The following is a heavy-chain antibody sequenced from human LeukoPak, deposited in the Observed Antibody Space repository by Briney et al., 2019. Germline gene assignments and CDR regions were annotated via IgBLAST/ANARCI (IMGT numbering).Heavy chain of an antibody. CDR2: ISSRDDVI. CDR1: GFTFSSYA. D-gene: IGHD3-22*01. V-gene: IGHV3-48*04. J-gene: IGHJ4*02. CDR3: AREQWFRWDY. Sequence: GGSLRLSCAASGFTFSSYAMSWVRQAPGKGREWLSYISSRDDVIYYADSVKGRFTISLDHAKNSLNLQLDSLRAEDTATYYCAREQWFRWDYWGQGILVTVSS.